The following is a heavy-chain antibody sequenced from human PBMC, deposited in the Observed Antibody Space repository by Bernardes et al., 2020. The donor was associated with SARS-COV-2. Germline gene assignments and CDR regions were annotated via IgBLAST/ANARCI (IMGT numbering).Heavy chain of an antibody. Sequence: GGSLRLSRAASGFIVSSNYMTWVRQAPGKGLEWVSVLHGDGRTYYADSVKGRFTISRDNSKNTVNLQMNSLRVEDTAVYYCATTNGATLDFWGQGTLVTVSS. CDR2: LHGDGRT. CDR3: ATTNGATLDF. J-gene: IGHJ4*02. V-gene: IGHV3-53*01. D-gene: IGHD2-8*01. CDR1: GFIVSSNY.